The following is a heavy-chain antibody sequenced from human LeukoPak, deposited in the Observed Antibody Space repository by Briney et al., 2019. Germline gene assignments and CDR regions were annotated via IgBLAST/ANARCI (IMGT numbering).Heavy chain of an antibody. Sequence: SGTLSLTCTVSGVSISSSYWSWIRQPPGKRLECIGYIYYNGNTNSNPSLKSRVTISADTSKNQFSLKLSSVTAADTAVYYCVRGNYDNRGYSNAFDIWGQGAMVTVSS. V-gene: IGHV4-59*01. J-gene: IGHJ3*02. CDR1: GVSISSSY. CDR3: VRGNYDNRGYSNAFDI. CDR2: IYYNGNT. D-gene: IGHD3-22*01.